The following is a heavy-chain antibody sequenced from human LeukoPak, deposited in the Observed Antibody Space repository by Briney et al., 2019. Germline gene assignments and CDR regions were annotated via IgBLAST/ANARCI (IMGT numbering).Heavy chain of an antibody. D-gene: IGHD3-22*01. CDR3: ARDPPSDSSGYWADY. CDR2: IYHSGST. Sequence: SETLSLTCTVSGYSISSGYYWGWIRQPPGKGLEWIGSIYHSGSTYYNPSLKSRVTISVDTSKNQFSLKLSSVTAADTAVYYCARDPPSDSSGYWADYWGQGTLVTVSS. CDR1: GYSISSGYY. V-gene: IGHV4-38-2*02. J-gene: IGHJ4*02.